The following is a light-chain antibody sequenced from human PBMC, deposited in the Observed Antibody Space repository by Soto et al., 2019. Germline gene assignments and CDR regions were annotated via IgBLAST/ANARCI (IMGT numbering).Light chain of an antibody. Sequence: QSVLTQPPSVSGAPGQRVTISCTGSSSHIGAGYDVHWYQQLPGTAPKLLIYANTNRPSGVPDRFSGSKSGTSPSLAITGLQAEDEADYYCQSYDNSLRGVFGGGTQLTVL. CDR1: SSHIGAGYD. V-gene: IGLV1-40*01. CDR2: ANT. CDR3: QSYDNSLRGV. J-gene: IGLJ3*02.